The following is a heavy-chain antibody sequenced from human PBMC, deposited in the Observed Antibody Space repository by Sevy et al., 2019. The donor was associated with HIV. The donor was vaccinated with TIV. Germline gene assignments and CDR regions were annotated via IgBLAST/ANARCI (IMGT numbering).Heavy chain of an antibody. Sequence: ASVKDSCKASGYTFTGYYMHWVRQAPGQGLEWMGWINPNSGGTNYAQKFQGRVTMTRDTSISTAYMELSRLRSDDTAVYYCARDGRRTYYDFWSGDRKRGTGLYGMDVWGQGTTVTVSS. CDR1: GYTFTGYY. J-gene: IGHJ6*02. V-gene: IGHV1-2*02. D-gene: IGHD3-3*01. CDR3: ARDGRRTYYDFWSGDRKRGTGLYGMDV. CDR2: INPNSGGT.